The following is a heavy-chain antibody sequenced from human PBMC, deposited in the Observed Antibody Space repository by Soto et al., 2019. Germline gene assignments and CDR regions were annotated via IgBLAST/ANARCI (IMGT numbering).Heavy chain of an antibody. CDR3: AREEEWLAYFDY. V-gene: IGHV3-21*01. CDR2: ISSSSSYI. D-gene: IGHD5-12*01. J-gene: IGHJ4*02. Sequence: GGSLRLSCAASGFTFSSYSMNWVRQAPGKGLEWVSSISSSSSYIYYADSVKGRFTISRDNAKNSLYLQMNSLRAEDTAVYYCAREEEWLAYFDYWGRGTLVTVSS. CDR1: GFTFSSYS.